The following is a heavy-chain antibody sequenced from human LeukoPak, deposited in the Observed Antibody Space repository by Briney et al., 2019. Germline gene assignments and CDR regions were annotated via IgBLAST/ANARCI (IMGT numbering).Heavy chain of an antibody. CDR1: GFSFSSYG. CDR3: AKNYDSSNYPRWFDP. Sequence: GGSLRLSCAASGFSFSSYGMHWVRQAPGKGLEWVAFISYDVSNIQYGDSVKGRFTISRDDFKNTLYLQMNDLRADDTAVYYCAKNYDSSNYPRWFDPWGQGTLVTVSS. V-gene: IGHV3-30*18. J-gene: IGHJ5*02. CDR2: ISYDVSNI. D-gene: IGHD3-22*01.